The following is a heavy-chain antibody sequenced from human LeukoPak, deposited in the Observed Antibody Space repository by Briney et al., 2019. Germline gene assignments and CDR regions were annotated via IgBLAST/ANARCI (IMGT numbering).Heavy chain of an antibody. Sequence: GGSLRLSCAASGFTFSDYYMSWIRQAPGKGLECLSYISGSGADIKYVDSVKGRFTISRDNTKNSLYLQMDNLRAEDTAVYYCARYARVFDYWGQGTLVTVSS. CDR1: GFTFSDYY. CDR2: ISGSGADI. J-gene: IGHJ4*02. CDR3: ARYARVFDY. V-gene: IGHV3-11*01.